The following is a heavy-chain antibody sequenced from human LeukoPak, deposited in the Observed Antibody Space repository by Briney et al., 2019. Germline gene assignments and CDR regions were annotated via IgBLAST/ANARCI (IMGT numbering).Heavy chain of an antibody. CDR1: GFTFSDYY. D-gene: IGHD3-22*01. V-gene: IGHV3-11*01. CDR3: AREGTTYYYDSSVLENWFDP. CDR2: ISSSGSTI. Sequence: GGSLRLSCAASGFTFSDYYMIWIRQAPGKGLEWVPYISSSGSTIYYADSVKGRFTISRDNAKNSLYLQMNSLRAEDTAVYYCAREGTTYYYDSSVLENWFDPWGQGTLVTVSS. J-gene: IGHJ5*02.